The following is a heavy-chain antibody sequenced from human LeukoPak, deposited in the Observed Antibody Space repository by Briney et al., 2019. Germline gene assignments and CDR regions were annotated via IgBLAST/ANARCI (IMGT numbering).Heavy chain of an antibody. V-gene: IGHV3-9*01. Sequence: GGSLRLSCAASGFTFDDYAMHWVRQAPGKGLEWVSGISWNSGSIGYADSVKGRFTISRDNAKNFLYLQMNSLRAEDTALYYCAKGTSSSWYQDWFDPWGQGTLVTVSS. CDR3: AKGTSSSWYQDWFDP. D-gene: IGHD6-13*01. J-gene: IGHJ5*02. CDR1: GFTFDDYA. CDR2: ISWNSGSI.